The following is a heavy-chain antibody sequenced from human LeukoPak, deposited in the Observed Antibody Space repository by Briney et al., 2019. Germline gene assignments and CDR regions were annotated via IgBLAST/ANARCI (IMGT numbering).Heavy chain of an antibody. J-gene: IGHJ6*03. V-gene: IGHV3-23*01. CDR3: AKIPYYGSGSYYNVYYYYMDV. CDR1: GFTFSSYA. CDR2: ISGSGGST. Sequence: GGSLRLSCAASGFTFSSYAMSWVRQAPGKGLEWVSAISGSGGSTYYADSVKGRFTISRDNSKNTLYLQMNSLRAEDTTVYYCAKIPYYGSGSYYNVYYYYMDVWGKGTTVTVSS. D-gene: IGHD3-10*01.